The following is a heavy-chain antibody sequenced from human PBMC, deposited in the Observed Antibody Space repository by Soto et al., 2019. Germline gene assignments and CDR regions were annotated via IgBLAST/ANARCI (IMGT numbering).Heavy chain of an antibody. CDR2: INPNSGGT. J-gene: IGHJ4*02. CDR3: ARDTAYYYDPSDFSSDFDY. D-gene: IGHD3-22*01. V-gene: IGHV1-2*02. Sequence: ASVKVSCKASGYTFTGYFIHWVRQAPGQGLEWMGWINPNSGGTNYAQKFQGRVTMTRDTSISTAYMEMSRLRSDDTAVFYCARDTAYYYDPSDFSSDFDYWGQGTLVTVSS. CDR1: GYTFTGYF.